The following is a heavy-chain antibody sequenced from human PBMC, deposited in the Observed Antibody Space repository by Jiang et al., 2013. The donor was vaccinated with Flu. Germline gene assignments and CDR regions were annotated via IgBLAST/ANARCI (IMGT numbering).Heavy chain of an antibody. CDR3: AKGGEWEALDS. V-gene: IGHV3-30*18. CDR2: ISFDGSNE. Sequence: QLVESGGGVVQPGRSLRLSCAASGFSFSDFGMHWVRQAPGKGLEWVAAISFDGSNEYYEDSVKGRFTISRDLARTTLNLQMTRLRPEDTAMYYCAKGGEWEALDSWGQGTLVTVSS. CDR1: GFSFSDFG. D-gene: IGHD1-26*01. J-gene: IGHJ5*02.